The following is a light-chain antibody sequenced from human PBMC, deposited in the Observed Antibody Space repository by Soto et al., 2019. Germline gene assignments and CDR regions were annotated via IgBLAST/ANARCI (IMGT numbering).Light chain of an antibody. CDR1: QSVITN. CDR3: QQYTTSSWT. J-gene: IGKJ1*01. CDR2: GTS. Sequence: IVMTQSPATLSVSPWERATLSCRASQSVITNLAWYQQKPGQAPRVLIYGTSSRATGIPDRFSGSGSGTDFTLTISRLEPEDFAVYYCQQYTTSSWTFGQGAKVDIK. V-gene: IGKV3D-15*01.